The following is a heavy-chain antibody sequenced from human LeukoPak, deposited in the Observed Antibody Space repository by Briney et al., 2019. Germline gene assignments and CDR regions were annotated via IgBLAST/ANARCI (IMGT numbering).Heavy chain of an antibody. J-gene: IGHJ5*02. V-gene: IGHV4-39*07. CDR3: ARVGYYGSGSYYPYNWFDP. D-gene: IGHD3-10*01. CDR1: GGSISSRSYY. CDR2: IYHSGST. Sequence: SETLSLTCTVSGGSISSRSYYWGWIRQPPGKGLEWIGSIYHSGSTYYNPSLKSRVTISVDTSKNQFSLKLSSVTAADTAVYYCARVGYYGSGSYYPYNWFDPWGQGTLVTVSS.